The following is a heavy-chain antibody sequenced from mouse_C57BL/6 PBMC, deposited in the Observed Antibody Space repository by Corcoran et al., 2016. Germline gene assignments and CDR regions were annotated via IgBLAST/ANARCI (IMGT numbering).Heavy chain of an antibody. Sequence: EVQLQQSRPELVKPGASVKISCKASGYTFTDYYMNWVKQSHGKSLEWIGDINPNNGGTSYNQKFKGKATLTVDKSSSTAYMELRSLTSEDSAVYYCARGAYWGQGTLVTVSA. CDR2: INPNNGGT. J-gene: IGHJ3*01. CDR1: GYTFTDYY. CDR3: ARGAY. V-gene: IGHV1-26*01.